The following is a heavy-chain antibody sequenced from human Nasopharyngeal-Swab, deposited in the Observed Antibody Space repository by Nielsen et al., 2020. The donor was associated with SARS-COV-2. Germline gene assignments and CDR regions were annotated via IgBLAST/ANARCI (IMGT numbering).Heavy chain of an antibody. CDR2: ISSSSSTI. D-gene: IGHD3-3*01. CDR3: AGWSGYYYYYGMDV. CDR1: GFTFSSYS. Sequence: GGSLRLSCAASGFTFSSYSMNWVRQAPGKGLEWVSYISSSSSTIYYADSVKGRFTISRDNAKNSLYLQMNSLRAEDTAVYYCAGWSGYYYYYGMDVWGQGTTVTVSS. J-gene: IGHJ6*02. V-gene: IGHV3-48*04.